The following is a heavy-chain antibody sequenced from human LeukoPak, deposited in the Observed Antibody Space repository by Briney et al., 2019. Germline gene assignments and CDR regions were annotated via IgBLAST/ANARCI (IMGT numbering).Heavy chain of an antibody. D-gene: IGHD4-17*01. CDR2: ISGSGGST. CDR3: VKDVGDYYYYYMDV. V-gene: IGHV3-23*01. CDR1: GFTFSSYA. Sequence: QTGGSLRLSCAASGFTFSSYAMSWVRQAPGKGLEWVSAISGSGGSTYYADSVKGRFTISRDNSKNTLYLQMNSLRAEDTAVYYCVKDVGDYYYYYMDVWGKGTTVTVSS. J-gene: IGHJ6*03.